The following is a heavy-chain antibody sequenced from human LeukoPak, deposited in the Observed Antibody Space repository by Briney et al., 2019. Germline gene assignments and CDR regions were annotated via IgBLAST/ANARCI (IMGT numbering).Heavy chain of an antibody. Sequence: ASVKVSCKASGGTFSSYAISWVRQAPGQGLEWMGRIIPILGIANYAQKFQGRVTMTRDTSISTAYMELSRLRSDDTAVYYCARDRSDSSGWYYVLGYWGQGTLVTVSS. J-gene: IGHJ4*02. CDR2: IIPILGIA. CDR1: GGTFSSYA. V-gene: IGHV1-69*04. CDR3: ARDRSDSSGWYYVLGY. D-gene: IGHD6-19*01.